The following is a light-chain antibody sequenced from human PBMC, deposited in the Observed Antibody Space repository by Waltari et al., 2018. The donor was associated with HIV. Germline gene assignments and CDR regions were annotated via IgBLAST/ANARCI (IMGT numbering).Light chain of an antibody. CDR2: GAS. V-gene: IGKV3-20*01. J-gene: IGKJ4*01. Sequence: EIVLTQSPGTLSLSPGERATLSYRTSQSVTSSFLSWYQQKPGQAPRLLIYGASSRATGIPDRVSGGGSGTDFTLTISRLEPEDFAVYYCQQYGSSPLTFGGGTKVDIK. CDR3: QQYGSSPLT. CDR1: QSVTSSF.